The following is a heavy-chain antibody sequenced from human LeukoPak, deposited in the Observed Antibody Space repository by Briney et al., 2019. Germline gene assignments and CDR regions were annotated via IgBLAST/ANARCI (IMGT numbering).Heavy chain of an antibody. D-gene: IGHD4-11*01. CDR1: GFTFSSYW. Sequence: PGGSLRLSCAPSGFTFSSYWMHWVHQVPGKGLVWVSRINTDGSSTNYADSVKGRFTISRDNAKNTLYLQMNSLRAEDTAVYYCARGLQGIDYWGQGTLVTVSS. CDR3: ARGLQGIDY. CDR2: INTDGSST. J-gene: IGHJ4*02. V-gene: IGHV3-74*01.